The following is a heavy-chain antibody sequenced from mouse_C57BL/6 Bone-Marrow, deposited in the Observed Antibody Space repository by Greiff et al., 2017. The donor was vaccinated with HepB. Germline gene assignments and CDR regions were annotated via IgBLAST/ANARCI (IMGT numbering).Heavy chain of an antibody. V-gene: IGHV3-8*01. CDR2: ISYSGST. CDR1: GYSITSDY. CDR3: ARRRSTMVTTWYFDV. Sequence: DVKLQESGPGLAKPSQTLSLTCSVTGYSITSDYWNWIRKFPGNKLEYMGYISYSGSTYYNPSLKSRISITRDTSKNQYYLQLNSVTTEDTATYYCARRRSTMVTTWYFDVWGTGTTVTVSS. J-gene: IGHJ1*03. D-gene: IGHD2-2*01.